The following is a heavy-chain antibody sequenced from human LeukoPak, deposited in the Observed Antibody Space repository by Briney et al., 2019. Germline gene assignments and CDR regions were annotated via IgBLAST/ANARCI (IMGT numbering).Heavy chain of an antibody. CDR3: AREVAAAGARWFDP. Sequence: SETLSLTCTVSGGSISSYYWSWIRQPAGKGLEWVGRMYTSGSTNYSPSLKSRVTMSVDTSKNQFSLTLSSVTAADTAVYYCAREVAAAGARWFDPWGQGTLVTVSS. CDR1: GGSISSYY. V-gene: IGHV4-4*07. CDR2: MYTSGST. D-gene: IGHD6-13*01. J-gene: IGHJ5*02.